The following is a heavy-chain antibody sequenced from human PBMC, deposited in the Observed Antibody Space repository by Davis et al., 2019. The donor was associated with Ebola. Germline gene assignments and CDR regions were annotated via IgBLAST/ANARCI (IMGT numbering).Heavy chain of an antibody. J-gene: IGHJ6*03. D-gene: IGHD2/OR15-2a*01. CDR3: ARNAVPSTPYYYMDV. CDR1: GYTFTSYY. CDR2: INPSGGST. V-gene: IGHV1-46*01. Sequence: ASVKVSCKASGYTFTSYYMHWVRQAPGQGLEWMGIINPSGGSTSYAQKFQGRVTMTRDTSTSTVYMELSSLRSEDTAVYYCARNAVPSTPYYYMDVWGKGTTVTVSS.